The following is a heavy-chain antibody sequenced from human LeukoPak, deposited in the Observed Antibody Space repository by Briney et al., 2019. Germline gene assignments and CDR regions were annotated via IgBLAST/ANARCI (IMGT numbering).Heavy chain of an antibody. V-gene: IGHV4-4*07. D-gene: IGHD2-21*02. CDR2: IYTSGST. Sequence: PSETLSLTCTVSGGSISSYYWSWIRQPAGKGLEWIGRIYTSGSTNYNPSLKSRVTMSVDTSKNQFSLKLSSVTAADTAVYYCARDQDRGFLVVVTARDWYFDLWGRGTLVTVSS. J-gene: IGHJ2*01. CDR1: GGSISSYY. CDR3: ARDQDRGFLVVVTARDWYFDL.